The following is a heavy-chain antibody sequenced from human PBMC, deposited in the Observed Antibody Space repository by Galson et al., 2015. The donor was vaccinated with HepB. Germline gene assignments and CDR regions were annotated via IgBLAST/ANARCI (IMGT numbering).Heavy chain of an antibody. Sequence: SLRLSCAASGFTFSTYAMSRVRQTPGKGLEWVAAISGSDDGTYHAASVRGRFTISRDDSKNTLYLQMNRLRAEDTATYYCAKGMAGSCTRVLCYSFDYWGQGSLVTVSS. V-gene: IGHV3-23*01. D-gene: IGHD2-8*02. CDR2: ISGSDDGT. CDR3: AKGMAGSCTRVLCYSFDY. J-gene: IGHJ4*02. CDR1: GFTFSTYA.